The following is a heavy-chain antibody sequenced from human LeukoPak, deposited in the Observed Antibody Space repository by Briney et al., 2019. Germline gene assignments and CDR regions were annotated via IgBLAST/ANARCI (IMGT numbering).Heavy chain of an antibody. V-gene: IGHV3-53*01. J-gene: IGHJ4*02. D-gene: IGHD2-15*01. CDR3: ARRAGEYSHPYDY. CDR2: IYSGGNT. CDR1: GFTVSSNS. Sequence: PGGSLRLSCTVSGFTVSSNSWSWVRQAPGKGLEWVSFIYSGGNTHYSDSVTGRFIISRDNSKNTLYLQMNSLRAEDTAIYYCARRAGEYSHPYDYWGQGTLVTVSS.